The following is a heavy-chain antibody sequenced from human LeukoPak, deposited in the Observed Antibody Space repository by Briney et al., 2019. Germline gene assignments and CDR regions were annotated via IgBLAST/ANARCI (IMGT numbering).Heavy chain of an antibody. CDR1: GYTFTGYY. CDR2: INPNSGGT. D-gene: IGHD3-16*01. Sequence: GASVKVSCKASGYTFTGYYMHWVRQAPGQGLEWMGWINPNSGGTNYAQKFQGRVTMTRDTSISTAYMEVSRLRSDDSAMYYCARAAFVGGNSWPGYWGQGTLVTVSS. CDR3: ARAAFVGGNSWPGY. J-gene: IGHJ4*02. V-gene: IGHV1-2*02.